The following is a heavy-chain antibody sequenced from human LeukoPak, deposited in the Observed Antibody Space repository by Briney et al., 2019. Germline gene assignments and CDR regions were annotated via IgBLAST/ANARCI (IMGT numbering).Heavy chain of an antibody. J-gene: IGHJ4*02. Sequence: GASVKVSCKASGYTFTGYYMHWVRQAPGQGLEWMGWINPNSGGTNYAQKFQGRVTMTRDTSISTAYMELSRLRSDDTAVYYCARVPFASSSFRNFDYWGQGTLVTVSS. CDR3: ARVPFASSSFRNFDY. V-gene: IGHV1-2*02. D-gene: IGHD6-6*01. CDR1: GYTFTGYY. CDR2: INPNSGGT.